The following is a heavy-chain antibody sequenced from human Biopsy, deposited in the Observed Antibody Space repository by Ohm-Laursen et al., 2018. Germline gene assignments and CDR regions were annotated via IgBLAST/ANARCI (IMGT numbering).Heavy chain of an antibody. D-gene: IGHD2/OR15-2a*01. CDR1: GGSISSDY. CDR2: NYYSGST. CDR3: ARATNSTGWPYYYFYGMDV. J-gene: IGHJ6*02. V-gene: IGHV4-59*01. Sequence: GTLSLTCTVSGGSISSDYWSWIRQTPGKGLEWIGYNYYSGSTNYNPSLKSRVTISVDTSKNQFSLRLNSVTAADTAVYYCARATNSTGWPYYYFYGMDVWGQGTTVTVSS.